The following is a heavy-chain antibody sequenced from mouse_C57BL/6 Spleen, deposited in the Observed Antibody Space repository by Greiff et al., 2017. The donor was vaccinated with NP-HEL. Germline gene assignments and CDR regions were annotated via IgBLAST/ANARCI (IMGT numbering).Heavy chain of an antibody. CDR1: GYAFSSSW. Sequence: QVQLQQSGPELVKPGASVKISCKASGYAFSSSWMNWVKQRPGRGLEWIGRIYPGDGATNYNGKFKGKATLTADKHSSTAYMQLSSLTSEDSAVYFCARGGANWDFTFDYWGQGTTLTVSS. D-gene: IGHD4-1*01. CDR3: ARGGANWDFTFDY. CDR2: IYPGDGAT. J-gene: IGHJ2*01. V-gene: IGHV1-82*01.